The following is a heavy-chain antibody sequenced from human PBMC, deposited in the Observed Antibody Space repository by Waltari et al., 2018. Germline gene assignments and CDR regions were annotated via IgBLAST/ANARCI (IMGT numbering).Heavy chain of an antibody. CDR2: IQTDGMNI. CDR3: AAGGGIDF. Sequence: QLEESGGGLVQPGGSLRLSCAASGFTFSPYWMHWVRQSPGKGLGWGARIQTDGMNIDYADAGKGRFTSSRDNPKNPVYLQMNRLRAEDTAVYYCAAGGGIDFLGQGTLVTVSS. J-gene: IGHJ4*02. D-gene: IGHD3-16*01. V-gene: IGHV3-74*01. CDR1: GFTFSPYW.